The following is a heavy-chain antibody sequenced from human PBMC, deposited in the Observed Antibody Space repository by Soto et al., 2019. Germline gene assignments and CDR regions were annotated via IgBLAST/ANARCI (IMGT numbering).Heavy chain of an antibody. J-gene: IGHJ6*02. CDR3: ALIPETYYYYGMDV. V-gene: IGHV1-58*01. CDR2: IVVGSGNT. Sequence: SVEVSCKASGFTFTSSAVQWVRQARGQRLEWIGWIVVGSGNTNYAQKFQERVTITRDMSTSTAYMELSSLRSEDTAVYYCALIPETYYYYGMDVWGQGPTITVSS. CDR1: GFTFTSSA.